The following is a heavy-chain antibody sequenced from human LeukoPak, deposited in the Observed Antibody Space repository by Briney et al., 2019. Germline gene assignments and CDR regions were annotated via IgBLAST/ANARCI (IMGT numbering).Heavy chain of an antibody. D-gene: IGHD4-11*01. J-gene: IGHJ5*02. CDR3: ARVVPTTREINWFDP. CDR2: ISGSGGST. Sequence: GGSLRLSCAASGFTFSNYAMSWVRQAPGTGLEWVSGISGSGGSTYYADSVKGRFTISRDNAKNSLYLQMNSLRAEDTAVYYCARVVPTTREINWFDPWGQGTLVTVSS. V-gene: IGHV3-23*01. CDR1: GFTFSNYA.